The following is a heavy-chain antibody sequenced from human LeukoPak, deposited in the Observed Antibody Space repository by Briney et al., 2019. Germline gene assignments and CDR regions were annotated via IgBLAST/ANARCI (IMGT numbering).Heavy chain of an antibody. J-gene: IGHJ6*02. CDR2: ISYDGSNK. D-gene: IGHD2-8*02. CDR3: AKCGISSARCGVDV. V-gene: IGHV3-30*18. CDR1: GFTFSRNG. Sequence: PGGSLRLSCAASGFTFSRNGMHWVRQAPGKGLEWVAVISYDGSNKYYADSVKGRFTISRDNSKSTLYLQMNSLRVEDTAVYYCAKCGISSARCGVDVWGQGTTVTVSS.